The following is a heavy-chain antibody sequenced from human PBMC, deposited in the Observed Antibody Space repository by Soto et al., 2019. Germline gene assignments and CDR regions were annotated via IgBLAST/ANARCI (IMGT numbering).Heavy chain of an antibody. D-gene: IGHD3-22*01. J-gene: IGHJ5*02. CDR1: GGTFSSYA. Sequence: AASVKVSCKASGGTFSSYAISWVRQAPGQGLEWMGGIIPIFGTANYAQKFQGRVTITADKSTSTAYMELSSLRSEDTAVYYCARDLKTDYYDSSGYPNNWFDPWGQGTLVTVSS. V-gene: IGHV1-69*06. CDR3: ARDLKTDYYDSSGYPNNWFDP. CDR2: IIPIFGTA.